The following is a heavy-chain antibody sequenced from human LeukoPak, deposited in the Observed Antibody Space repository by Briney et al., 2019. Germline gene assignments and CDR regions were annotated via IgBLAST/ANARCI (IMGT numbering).Heavy chain of an antibody. J-gene: IGHJ6*03. CDR1: GYTFTSYD. D-gene: IGHD3-3*01. CDR2: MNPNSGNT. CDR3: ARGNAYCDFWSGYTGRDYYMDV. V-gene: IGHV1-8*01. Sequence: EASVKVSCKASGYTFTSYDINWVRQATGQGLEWMGWMNPNSGNTGYAQKFQGRVTITRNTSISTAYMELSSLRSEDTAVYYCARGNAYCDFWSGYTGRDYYMDVWGKGTTVTVSS.